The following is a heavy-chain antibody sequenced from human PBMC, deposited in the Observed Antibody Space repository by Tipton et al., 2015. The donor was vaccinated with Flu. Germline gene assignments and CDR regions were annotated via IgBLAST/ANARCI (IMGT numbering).Heavy chain of an antibody. CDR2: IFHTGST. J-gene: IGHJ5*02. Sequence: TLSLTCTLSGDSIRSDYYWGWVRQPPGKGLEWIGNIFHTGSTYHNPSLKSRVTISIDTSKNQFSLNLRSVTAADTAVYYCAAVAGNGNWFDPWGQGTLVTVSS. CDR3: AAVAGNGNWFDP. V-gene: IGHV4-38-2*02. D-gene: IGHD6-19*01. CDR1: GDSIRSDYY.